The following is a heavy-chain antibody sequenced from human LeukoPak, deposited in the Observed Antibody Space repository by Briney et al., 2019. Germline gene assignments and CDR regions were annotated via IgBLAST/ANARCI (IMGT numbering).Heavy chain of an antibody. Sequence: KPSETLSLTCTVSGGSISSYYWSWIRQPPGKGLEWIGYIYYSGSTNYNPSLKSRVTISVDTSKNQFSLKLSSVTAADTAVYYCARLYDSSGYLFDYWGQGTLVTVSS. CDR1: GGSISSYY. D-gene: IGHD3-22*01. CDR3: ARLYDSSGYLFDY. J-gene: IGHJ4*02. V-gene: IGHV4-59*01. CDR2: IYYSGST.